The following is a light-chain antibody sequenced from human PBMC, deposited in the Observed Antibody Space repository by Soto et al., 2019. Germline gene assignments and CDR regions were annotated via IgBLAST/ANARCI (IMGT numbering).Light chain of an antibody. J-gene: IGKJ3*01. CDR1: HTVDTY. CDR3: QQRRDLPLFH. Sequence: EIVLTQSPATLSLSPGERATLSCRSSHTVDTYLAWYQQKPGQAPRLLIYDASNRATGIPPRCSGSGSGTDFTRTISALEPDDFALYYCQQRRDLPLFHFGTGTEVNVK. CDR2: DAS. V-gene: IGKV3-11*01.